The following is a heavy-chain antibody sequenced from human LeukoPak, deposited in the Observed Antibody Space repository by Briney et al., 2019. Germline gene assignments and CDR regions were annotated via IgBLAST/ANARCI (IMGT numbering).Heavy chain of an antibody. CDR1: GGSISSYY. J-gene: IGHJ4*02. D-gene: IGHD2-15*01. CDR2: IYTSGST. CDR3: ARDPVHCSGGTCYSFAY. Sequence: PSEPLSLTCTVSGGSISSYYWSWIRQPAGKGLEWIGRIYTSGSTNYNPSLKSRVTISVDKSKNQFSLKLSSVTAADTAVYYCARDPVHCSGGTCYSFAYWGQGTLVTVSS. V-gene: IGHV4-4*07.